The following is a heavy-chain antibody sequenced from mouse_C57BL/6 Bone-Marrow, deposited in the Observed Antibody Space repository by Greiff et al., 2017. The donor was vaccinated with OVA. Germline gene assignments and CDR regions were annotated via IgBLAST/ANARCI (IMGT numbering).Heavy chain of an antibody. Sequence: VQLQQSGAELVRPGASVTLSCKASGYTFTDYEMHWVKQTPVHGLEWIGAIDPETGGTAYNQKFKGKAILTADKSSSTAYMELRSLTSEDSAVYYSTRGTVVAPYYAMDYWGKGASVTVAS. D-gene: IGHD1-1*01. V-gene: IGHV1-15*01. CDR1: GYTFTDYE. CDR2: IDPETGGT. J-gene: IGHJ4*01. CDR3: TRGTVVAPYYAMDY.